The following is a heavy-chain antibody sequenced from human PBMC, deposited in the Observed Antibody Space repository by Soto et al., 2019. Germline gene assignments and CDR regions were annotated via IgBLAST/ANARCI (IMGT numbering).Heavy chain of an antibody. J-gene: IGHJ4*02. CDR3: ARGTYYYDSSSYFDLDS. CDR2: IYHSGST. Sequence: PSETLSLTCTVSGGSVSSGSYYWSWIRQPPGKGLEWIGYIYHSGSTNYNPSLKSRLTISVDTSKNQFSLKLNSVTAADTAVYYCARGTYYYDSSSYFDLDSWGQGTLVTVSS. D-gene: IGHD3-22*01. CDR1: GGSVSSGSYY. V-gene: IGHV4-61*01.